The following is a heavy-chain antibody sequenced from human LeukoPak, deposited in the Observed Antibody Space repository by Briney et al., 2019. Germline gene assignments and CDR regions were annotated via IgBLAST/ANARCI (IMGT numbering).Heavy chain of an antibody. CDR1: GFTFSTYA. D-gene: IGHD2-2*02. Sequence: SGGSLRLSCVTSGFTFSTYAFHWARQAPGKGLEWVATMSFDVNNKYYADSVRGRFTISRDNSKNTLYLQMNSLRAEDTAVYSCARGYCTSSSCYNDYWGQGTLVTVSS. CDR2: MSFDVNNK. V-gene: IGHV3-30*04. J-gene: IGHJ4*02. CDR3: ARGYCTSSSCYNDY.